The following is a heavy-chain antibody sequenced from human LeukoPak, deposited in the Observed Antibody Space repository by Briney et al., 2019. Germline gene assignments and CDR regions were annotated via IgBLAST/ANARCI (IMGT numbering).Heavy chain of an antibody. CDR1: GFTFDDYA. Sequence: GRSLRLSCAASGFTFDDYAMHWVRQAPGKGLEWVSGINWNGGSTGYADSVKGRFTISRDNAKNSLYLQMNSLRAEDTALYYCARASGSYYHDAFDIWGQGTMVTVSS. V-gene: IGHV3-20*04. D-gene: IGHD1-26*01. CDR2: INWNGGST. J-gene: IGHJ3*02. CDR3: ARASGSYYHDAFDI.